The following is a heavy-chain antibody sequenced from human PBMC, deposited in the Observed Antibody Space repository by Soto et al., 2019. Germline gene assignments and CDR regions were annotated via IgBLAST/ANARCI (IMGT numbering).Heavy chain of an antibody. CDR2: ISYDGSNK. D-gene: IGHD3-22*01. CDR1: GLTFSSYG. Sequence: QVQLVESGGGVVQPGRSLRLSCAASGLTFSSYGMHWVRQAPGKGLEWVAVISYDGSNKYYADSVKGRFTISRDNSKNTLYLQMNSLRAEDTAVYYCAKSARDYYDTMDAFDIWGQGTMVTVSS. V-gene: IGHV3-30*18. J-gene: IGHJ3*02. CDR3: AKSARDYYDTMDAFDI.